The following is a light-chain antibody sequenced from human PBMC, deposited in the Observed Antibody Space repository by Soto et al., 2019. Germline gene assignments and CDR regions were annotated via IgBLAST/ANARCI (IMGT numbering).Light chain of an antibody. V-gene: IGKV1-39*01. CDR3: QQSYSTPPT. J-gene: IGKJ2*01. CDR2: DAS. Sequence: DIQMTQSPSSLSASAGDRVTITCRASQTISNYLNWYQHNPGKAPKLLISDASSLQSGVPSRFSGGGSWTDFKLTISNLQPEAFATYYCQQSYSTPPTFGQGTKVEIK. CDR1: QTISNY.